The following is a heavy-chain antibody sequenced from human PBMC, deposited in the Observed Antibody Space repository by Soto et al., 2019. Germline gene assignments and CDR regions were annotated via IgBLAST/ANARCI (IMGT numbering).Heavy chain of an antibody. J-gene: IGHJ1*01. Sequence: GGSLRLSCTASGFIFGSYGMHWVRQAPGKGLEWVALISYDGTNKYYPDSVKGRFTISRDNPRNLLYLEMNSLSAEDTAVYYCARVPREFCGRECHSPTWGPRT. V-gene: IGHV3-30*03. CDR2: ISYDGTNK. CDR3: ARVPREFCGRECHSPT. D-gene: IGHD2-21*01. CDR1: GFIFGSYG.